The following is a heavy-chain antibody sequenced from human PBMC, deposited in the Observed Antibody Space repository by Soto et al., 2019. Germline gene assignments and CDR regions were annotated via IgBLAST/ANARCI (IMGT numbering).Heavy chain of an antibody. J-gene: IGHJ6*03. CDR1: GGSISSSRYY. D-gene: IGHD5-12*01. V-gene: IGHV4-39*01. CDR2: VHYSRNT. Sequence: QLQLQESGPGLVKPSETLSLTCTVSGGSISSSRYYWGWIRQPPGKGLEWLGNVHYSRNTYYNPSLKSRITMSVDTSKNQFSLTLSSVTAADTAIFYCARLRAYSGHDRWDYHYMDVWGKGTTVTVSS. CDR3: ARLRAYSGHDRWDYHYMDV.